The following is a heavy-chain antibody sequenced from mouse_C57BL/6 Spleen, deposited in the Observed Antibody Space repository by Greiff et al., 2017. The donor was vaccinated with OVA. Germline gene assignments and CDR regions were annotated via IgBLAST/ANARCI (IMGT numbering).Heavy chain of an antibody. CDR1: GYTFTSYW. D-gene: IGHD1-1*01. Sequence: QVQLQQPGAELVKPGASVKLSCKASGYTFTSYWMQWVKQRPGQGLEWIGEIDPSDSYTNYNQKFKGKATLTVDTSSSTAYMQLSSLTSEDSAVYYCARNGSSYGWYFGGWGTGATVTVSS. CDR2: IDPSDSYT. V-gene: IGHV1-50*01. J-gene: IGHJ1*03. CDR3: ARNGSSYGWYFGG.